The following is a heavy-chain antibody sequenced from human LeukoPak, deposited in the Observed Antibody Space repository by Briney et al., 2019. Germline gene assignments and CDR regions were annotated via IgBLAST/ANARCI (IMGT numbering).Heavy chain of an antibody. D-gene: IGHD6-13*01. J-gene: IGHJ3*02. CDR1: GGSISSSSYY. CDR2: IYYSGST. V-gene: IGHV4-39*01. Sequence: SETLSLTCTVSGGSISSSSYYWGWIRQPPGKGLEWIGSIYYSGSTYYNPSLKSRVTISVDTSKNQFSLKLSSVTAADTAVYYCARQEQLEAFDIWGQGTMVTVSS. CDR3: ARQEQLEAFDI.